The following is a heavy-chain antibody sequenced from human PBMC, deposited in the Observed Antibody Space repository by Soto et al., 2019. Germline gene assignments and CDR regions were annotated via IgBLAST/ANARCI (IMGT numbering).Heavy chain of an antibody. J-gene: IGHJ6*02. CDR1: GGSISSGDYY. V-gene: IGHV4-30-4*01. D-gene: IGHD3-3*01. CDR3: AREDDFWKSNYYGMDV. Sequence: QVQLQESGPGLVKPSQTLSLTCTVSGGSISSGDYYWSWIRQPPGKGLEWIGYIYYSGSTYYNPSLKSRVTISVDTSKNQFSLELSSVTAADTAVYYCAREDDFWKSNYYGMDVWGQGTTVTVSS. CDR2: IYYSGST.